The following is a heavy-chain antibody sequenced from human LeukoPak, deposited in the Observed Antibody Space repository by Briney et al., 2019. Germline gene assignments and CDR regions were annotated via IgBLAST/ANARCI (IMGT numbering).Heavy chain of an antibody. V-gene: IGHV4-59*08. CDR1: GGSISSYY. J-gene: IGHJ4*02. CDR3: ARGRGGLWFGYDY. D-gene: IGHD3-10*01. CDR2: INYSGST. Sequence: PSETLSLTCTVSGGSISSYYWSWIRQPPGRGLEWIGYINYSGSTNYNPSLTSRVTISVDTSKNQFSLKLSSVTAADTAVYYCARGRGGLWFGYDYWGQGTLVTVSS.